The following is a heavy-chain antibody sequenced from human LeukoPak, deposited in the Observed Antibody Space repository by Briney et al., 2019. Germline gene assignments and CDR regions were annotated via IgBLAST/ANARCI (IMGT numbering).Heavy chain of an antibody. CDR1: GFTFSSYG. V-gene: IGHV3-30*18. J-gene: IGHJ3*02. Sequence: PGRSLRLSCAASGFTFSSYGMHWVRQAPGKRLEWVAVISYDGSNKYYADSVKSPFTISRDNSKNTLYLQMNSPRAEDTAVYYCAKREAFDIWGQGTMVTVSS. CDR3: AKREAFDI. CDR2: ISYDGSNK.